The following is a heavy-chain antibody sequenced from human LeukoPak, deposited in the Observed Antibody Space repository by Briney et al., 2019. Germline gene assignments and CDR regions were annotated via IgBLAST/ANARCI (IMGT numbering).Heavy chain of an antibody. CDR3: ARESGYCSGGSCYGY. Sequence: SVKVSCKASGGTFSSYAISWVRQAPGQGLEWMGGIIPIFGTANYAQKFQGRVTITADESTSTTYMELSSLRSEDTAVYYCARESGYCSGGSCYGYWGQGTLVTVSS. J-gene: IGHJ4*02. V-gene: IGHV1-69*13. CDR2: IIPIFGTA. D-gene: IGHD2-15*01. CDR1: GGTFSSYA.